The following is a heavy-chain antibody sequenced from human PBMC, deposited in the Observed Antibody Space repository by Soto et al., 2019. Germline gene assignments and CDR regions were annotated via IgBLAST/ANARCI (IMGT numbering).Heavy chain of an antibody. CDR1: GYSFTIYW. CDR3: ARGGNYDILTGYYYGMDV. CDR2: IYPGDSDT. D-gene: IGHD3-9*01. J-gene: IGHJ6*02. V-gene: IGHV5-51*01. Sequence: PGESLKISCKGSGYSFTIYWIGWVRQMPGKGLEWMGIIYPGDSDTRYSPSFQGQVTISADKSISTAYLQWSSLKASDTAMYYCARGGNYDILTGYYYGMDVWGQGTTVTVSS.